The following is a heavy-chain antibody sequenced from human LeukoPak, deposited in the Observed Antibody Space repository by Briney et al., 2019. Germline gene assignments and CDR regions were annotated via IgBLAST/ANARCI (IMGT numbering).Heavy chain of an antibody. D-gene: IGHD3-22*01. CDR2: IYYSGST. J-gene: IGHJ4*02. Sequence: PSETLSLTCTVSGGSISSYYWSWIRQPPGKGLEWIGYIYYSGSTNYNPSLKSRVTISVDTSKNQSSLKLSSVTAADTAVYYCALGGYYDSSGYPFDYWGQGTLVTVSS. V-gene: IGHV4-59*01. CDR1: GGSISSYY. CDR3: ALGGYYDSSGYPFDY.